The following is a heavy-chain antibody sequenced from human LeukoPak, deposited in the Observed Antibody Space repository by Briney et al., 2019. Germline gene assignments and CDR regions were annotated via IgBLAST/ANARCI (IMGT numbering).Heavy chain of an antibody. J-gene: IGHJ4*02. CDR1: GASTTTYY. CDR3: ARAPRLLDS. Sequence: PSETLSLTCTVSGASTTTYYWTWIRHTPRKGLEFIAYIYNDITNCNPSPKSRATISIDAFKNQVSLRLSSLTAADTAVDYCARAPRLLDSWGQGILVTVSS. V-gene: IGHV4-4*09. D-gene: IGHD1-1*01. CDR2: IYNDIT.